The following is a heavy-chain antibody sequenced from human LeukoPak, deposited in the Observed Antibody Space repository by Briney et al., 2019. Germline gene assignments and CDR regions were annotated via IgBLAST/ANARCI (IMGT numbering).Heavy chain of an antibody. J-gene: IGHJ6*03. CDR3: ARLQYYYYYMDV. D-gene: IGHD4-11*01. CDR1: GYTFTSYA. CDR2: IYPGDSDT. V-gene: IGHV5-51*01. Sequence: KVSCKASGYTFTSYAMHWVRQMPGKGLEWMGIIYPGDSDTRYSPSFQGQVTISADKSISTAYLQWSSLKASDTAMYYCARLQYYYYYMDVWGKGTTVTISS.